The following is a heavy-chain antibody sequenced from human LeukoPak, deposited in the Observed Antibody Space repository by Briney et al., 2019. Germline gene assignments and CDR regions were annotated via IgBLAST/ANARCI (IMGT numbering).Heavy chain of an antibody. CDR3: ARTLGGFPPDDSPPLD. V-gene: IGHV3-30*02. D-gene: IGHD3-16*01. Sequence: GGSLRLSCAASGFTFSSYGMHWVRQAPGRGLEWVAFIRYDGSNKYYADSVKGRFTISRDNSKNTLYLQMNSLRAEDTAVYYCARTLGGFPPDDSPPLDWGQGTLVTVSS. CDR2: IRYDGSNK. J-gene: IGHJ4*02. CDR1: GFTFSSYG.